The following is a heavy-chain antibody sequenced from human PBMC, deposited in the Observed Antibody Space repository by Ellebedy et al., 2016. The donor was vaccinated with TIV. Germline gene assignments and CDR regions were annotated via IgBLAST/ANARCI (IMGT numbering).Heavy chain of an antibody. V-gene: IGHV3-33*01. CDR1: GFTFSSYG. CDR2: IWYDGSNK. Sequence: GGSLRLXXAASGFTFSSYGMHWVRQAPGKGLEWVAVIWYDGSNKYYADSVKGRFTISRDNSKNTLYLQMNSLRAEDTAVYYCARDRHYYDSSGYYPMGYWGQGTLVTVSS. D-gene: IGHD3-22*01. J-gene: IGHJ4*02. CDR3: ARDRHYYDSSGYYPMGY.